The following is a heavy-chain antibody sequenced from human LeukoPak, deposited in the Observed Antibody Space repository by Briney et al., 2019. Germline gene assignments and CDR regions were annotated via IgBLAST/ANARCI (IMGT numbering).Heavy chain of an antibody. CDR2: ISWDGGST. Sequence: GGSPRLSCAASGFTFDDYAMHWVRQAPGKGLEWVSLISWDGGSTYYADSVKGRFTISRDNSKNSLYLQMNSLRAEDTALYYCAKSHQLLIHWYFDLWGRGTLVTVSS. CDR3: AKSHQLLIHWYFDL. CDR1: GFTFDDYA. D-gene: IGHD2-2*01. V-gene: IGHV3-43D*03. J-gene: IGHJ2*01.